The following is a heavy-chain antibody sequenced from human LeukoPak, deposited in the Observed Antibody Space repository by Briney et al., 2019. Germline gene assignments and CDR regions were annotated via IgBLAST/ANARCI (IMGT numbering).Heavy chain of an antibody. V-gene: IGHV3-7*01. CDR1: GFTFSRYW. CDR3: KSGGAAPGSFDY. D-gene: IGHD1-1*01. J-gene: IGHJ4*02. Sequence: GGSLRLSCAASGFTFSRYWMSWMRQAPGKGLEWVANIKYDGSENYYVDSVKGRFTISRDNAKNTLYLQLNSLRVEDTAVYYCKSGGAAPGSFDYWGQGTLVTVSP. CDR2: IKYDGSEN.